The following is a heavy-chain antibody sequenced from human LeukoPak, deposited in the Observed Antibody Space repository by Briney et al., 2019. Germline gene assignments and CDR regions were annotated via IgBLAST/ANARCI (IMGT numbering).Heavy chain of an antibody. J-gene: IGHJ4*02. CDR3: AKDYAEGYYDSSGYYRVPDY. Sequence: GGSLRLSCAASGFSFSSYAMSWVRQAPGKGLEWVAFIRYDGSNKYYADSVKGRFTISRDNSKNTLYLQMNSLRAEDTAVYYCAKDYAEGYYDSSGYYRVPDYWGQGTLVTVSS. D-gene: IGHD3-22*01. CDR1: GFSFSSYA. V-gene: IGHV3-30*02. CDR2: IRYDGSNK.